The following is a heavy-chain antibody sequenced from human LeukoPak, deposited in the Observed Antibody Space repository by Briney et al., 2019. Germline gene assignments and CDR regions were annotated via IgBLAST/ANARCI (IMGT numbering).Heavy chain of an antibody. Sequence: GASVKVSCKASGYTFTSYYMHWVRQAPGQGLEWMGIINPSGGSTSYAQKFQGRVTMTRDTSTSTVYMELSSLRSEDTAVYYCARDVTANLLGVYYYGMDVWGQGTTVTVSS. CDR3: ARDVTANLLGVYYYGMDV. CDR1: GYTFTSYY. V-gene: IGHV1-46*01. CDR2: INPSGGST. D-gene: IGHD2-21*02. J-gene: IGHJ6*02.